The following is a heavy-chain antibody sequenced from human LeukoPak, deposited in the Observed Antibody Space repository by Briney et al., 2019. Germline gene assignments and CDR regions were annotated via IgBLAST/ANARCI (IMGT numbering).Heavy chain of an antibody. J-gene: IGHJ3*02. Sequence: GGSLRLSCAASGFTFDDDAMHWVRQAPGKGLEWVSGISWNSGSIGYADSVKGRFTISRDNAKNSLYLQMNSLRAEDTALYYCAKALPYGSGSSQGAFDIWGQGTMVTVSS. CDR1: GFTFDDDA. D-gene: IGHD3-10*01. CDR3: AKALPYGSGSSQGAFDI. CDR2: ISWNSGSI. V-gene: IGHV3-9*01.